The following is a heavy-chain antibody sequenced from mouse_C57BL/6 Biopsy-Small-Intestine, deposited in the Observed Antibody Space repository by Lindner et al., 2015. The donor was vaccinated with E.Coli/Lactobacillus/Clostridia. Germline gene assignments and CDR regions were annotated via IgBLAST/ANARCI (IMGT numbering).Heavy chain of an antibody. J-gene: IGHJ4*01. CDR2: ISTYNDNI. D-gene: IGHD4-1*01. V-gene: IGHV1-81*01. Sequence: SVKVSCKASGYTFTSYGISWVRQAPGQGLGYMGWISTYNDNIHYAQRFQGRITLTTDTSTTTAYMELRGLRSDDTAVYFCARDRGAGAPNWGSPYWGQGTLVTVSS. CDR3: ARDRGAGAPNWGSPY. CDR1: GYTFTSYG.